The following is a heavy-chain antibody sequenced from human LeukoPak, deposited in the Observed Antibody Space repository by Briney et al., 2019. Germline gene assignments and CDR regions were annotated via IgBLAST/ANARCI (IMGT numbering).Heavy chain of an antibody. CDR3: ASPWVIAARQGGS. D-gene: IGHD6-6*01. V-gene: IGHV4-34*01. CDR2: INHSGST. J-gene: IGHJ5*02. CDR1: GGSFSGYY. Sequence: NPSETLSLTCAVYGGSFSGYYWSWIRQPPGKGLEWIGEINHSGSTNYNPSLKSRVTISVDTSKNQFSLKLSSVTAADTAVYYCASPWVIAARQGGSWGQGTLVTVSS.